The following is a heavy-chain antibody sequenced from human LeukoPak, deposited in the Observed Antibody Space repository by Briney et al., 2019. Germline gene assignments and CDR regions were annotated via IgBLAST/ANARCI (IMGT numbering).Heavy chain of an antibody. V-gene: IGHV3-23*01. Sequence: GGSLRLSCSAAGFSFASYGMSWVRQAPGKGLEWLSYISADSLITEYADSVKGRLTISRDISKNTLYLQMNSLRAEDTAVYYCANVADSSGWYYFDYWGQGTLVTVSS. D-gene: IGHD6-19*01. CDR2: ISADSLIT. CDR1: GFSFASYG. J-gene: IGHJ4*02. CDR3: ANVADSSGWYYFDY.